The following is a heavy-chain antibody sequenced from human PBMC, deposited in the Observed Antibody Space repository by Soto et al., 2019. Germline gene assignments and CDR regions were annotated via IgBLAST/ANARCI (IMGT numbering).Heavy chain of an antibody. CDR3: ARLPTKQPIKYYYYYMDV. V-gene: IGHV4-34*01. Sequence: SETLSLTCAVYGGSFSGYYWSWICQPPGKGLEWSGEINHSGSTNYNPSLKSRVTISVDTSKNQFSLKLSSVTAADTAVYYCARLPTKQPIKYYYYYMDVWGKGTTDT. D-gene: IGHD6-13*01. J-gene: IGHJ6*03. CDR2: INHSGST. CDR1: GGSFSGYY.